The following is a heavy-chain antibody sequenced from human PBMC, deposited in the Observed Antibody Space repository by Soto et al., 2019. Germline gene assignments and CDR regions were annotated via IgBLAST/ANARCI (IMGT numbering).Heavy chain of an antibody. Sequence: EVQLVESGGGLVKPGGSLRLSCTASGFTFSSYNMNWVRQAPGKGLEWDASIGSSSNSIYYADPMKGRFTISRDNATNERYPGMNSLRAENTAVYDGAGENAYGDHNSLGYWGQGTLVTVSS. CDR1: GFTFSSYN. D-gene: IGHD4-17*01. CDR2: IGSSSNSI. V-gene: IGHV3-21*02. CDR3: AGENAYGDHNSLGY. J-gene: IGHJ4*02.